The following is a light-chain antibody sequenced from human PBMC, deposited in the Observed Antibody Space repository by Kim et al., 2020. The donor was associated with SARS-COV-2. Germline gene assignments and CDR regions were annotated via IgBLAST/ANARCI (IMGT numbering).Light chain of an antibody. CDR2: LYSDGRH. J-gene: IGLJ2*01. Sequence: QPVLTQSPSASASLGASVRLTCILSCGHTTYAIAWHQHHPSKGPRYLMILYSDGRHKKGDGIPDRFSGSSSGLERYLTISGLQSEDEADYYCQTWGTGDVVFGGGTQLTVL. CDR3: QTWGTGDVV. V-gene: IGLV4-69*01. CDR1: CGHTTYA.